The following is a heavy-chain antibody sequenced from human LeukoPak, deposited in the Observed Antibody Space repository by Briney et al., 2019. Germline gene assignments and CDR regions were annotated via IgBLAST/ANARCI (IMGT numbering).Heavy chain of an antibody. CDR1: GYSINNGYY. CDR2: IHHSGTT. Sequence: SETLSLTCTVSGYSINNGYYWGWVRQPPGKGLEWIGTIHHSGTTYYSPSLRSRVTTSVDTSKNQFSLSLSSVTAADTAVYYCARSYYDTRGRFDPWGQGTLVTVSS. D-gene: IGHD3-22*01. J-gene: IGHJ5*02. CDR3: ARSYYDTRGRFDP. V-gene: IGHV4-38-2*02.